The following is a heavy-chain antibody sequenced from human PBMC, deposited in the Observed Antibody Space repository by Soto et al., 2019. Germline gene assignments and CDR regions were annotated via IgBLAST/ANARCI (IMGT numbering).Heavy chain of an antibody. V-gene: IGHV3-21*01. D-gene: IGHD6-19*01. CDR3: ARVGYSSGWLPDY. Sequence: EVQLVESGGGLVKPGGSLRLSCAASGFTFSSNRMKWVRQAPGKGLEWVSLISSSSSYIYYADSVKGRFTISRDNAKNSLYLQMNSLRAEDTAVYYCARVGYSSGWLPDYWGQGTLVTVSS. CDR1: GFTFSSNR. J-gene: IGHJ4*02. CDR2: ISSSSSYI.